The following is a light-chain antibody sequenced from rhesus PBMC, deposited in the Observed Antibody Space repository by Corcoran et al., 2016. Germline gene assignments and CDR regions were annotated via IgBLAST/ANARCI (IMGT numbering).Light chain of an antibody. CDR1: QSVGTY. Sequence: EIVVTQSPANLSLSPGERATLSCRASQSVGTYLAWYHQSPGQAPRLLIYAASRRAPGIPVRFSGSGSGTDFTLTITSLEPEDVGLYHCQQTSDLWAFGQGTKVEIK. CDR3: QQTSDLWA. J-gene: IGKJ1*01. V-gene: IGKV3-24*04. CDR2: AAS.